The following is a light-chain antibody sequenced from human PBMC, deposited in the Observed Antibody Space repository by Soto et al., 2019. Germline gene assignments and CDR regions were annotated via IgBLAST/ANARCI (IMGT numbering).Light chain of an antibody. Sequence: EVVLTQSPATLSLSPGEGATLSCRASQSVSTYLAWYRQKPGQAPRLLFYDASNRATGIPTRFTGSGSGTDFTLTISSLEPEDFAVYYCQQRSDWPLTLGGGTKVDIK. CDR1: QSVSTY. CDR3: QQRSDWPLT. J-gene: IGKJ4*01. CDR2: DAS. V-gene: IGKV3-11*01.